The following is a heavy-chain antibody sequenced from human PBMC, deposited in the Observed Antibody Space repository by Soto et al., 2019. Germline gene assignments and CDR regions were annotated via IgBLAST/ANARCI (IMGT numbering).Heavy chain of an antibody. CDR3: ARDPITIFGVYYYYYMDV. Sequence: GGSLRLSCAASGFTFSSYGMHWVRQAPGKGLEWVAVIWYDGSNKYYADSVKGRFTISRDNSKNTLYLQMNSLRAEDTAVYYCARDPITIFGVYYYYYMDVWGKGTTVTVSS. CDR1: GFTFSSYG. V-gene: IGHV3-33*01. D-gene: IGHD3-3*01. CDR2: IWYDGSNK. J-gene: IGHJ6*03.